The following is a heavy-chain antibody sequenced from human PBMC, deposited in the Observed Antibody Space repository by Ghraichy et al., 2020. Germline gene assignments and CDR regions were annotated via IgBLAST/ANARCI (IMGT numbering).Heavy chain of an antibody. CDR2: IFYSGSS. CDR1: GGSISNYY. V-gene: IGHV4-59*01. Sequence: SETLSLTCTVSGGSISNYYWSWIRQPPGKGLEWIGFIFYSGSSNYNPSLKSRVTMSVDTSKNQFSLKLTSVTAADTAVYYCARERDDSGWKSYNMDVWGRGTTVTVPS. D-gene: IGHD6-19*01. J-gene: IGHJ6*03. CDR3: ARERDDSGWKSYNMDV.